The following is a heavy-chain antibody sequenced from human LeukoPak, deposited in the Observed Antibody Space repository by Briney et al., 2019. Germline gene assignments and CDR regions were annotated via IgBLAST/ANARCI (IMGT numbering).Heavy chain of an antibody. Sequence: GESLKISCKASGYSFTTYWIGWVRQMLGKGLEWMGIIYPGDSDTRYSPSFQGQVTISADKSISTAYLQWSSLKASDTAMYYCARRSDYGRFDFWGQGTLVTVSS. D-gene: IGHD4-17*01. CDR3: ARRSDYGRFDF. V-gene: IGHV5-51*01. CDR1: GYSFTTYW. J-gene: IGHJ4*02. CDR2: IYPGDSDT.